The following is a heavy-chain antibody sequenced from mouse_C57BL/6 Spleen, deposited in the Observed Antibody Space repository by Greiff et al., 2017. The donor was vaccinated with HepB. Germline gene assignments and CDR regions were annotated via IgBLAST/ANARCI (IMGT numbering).Heavy chain of an antibody. CDR2: ISDGGSYT. J-gene: IGHJ2*01. Sequence: DVKLVESGGGLVKPGGSLKLSCAASGFTFSSYAMSWVRQTPEKRLEWVATISDGGSYTYYPDNVKGRFTISRDNAKNNLYLQMSHLKSEDTAMYYCARGTFTGDYFDYWGQGTTLTVSS. D-gene: IGHD4-1*01. CDR3: ARGTFTGDYFDY. CDR1: GFTFSSYA. V-gene: IGHV5-4*03.